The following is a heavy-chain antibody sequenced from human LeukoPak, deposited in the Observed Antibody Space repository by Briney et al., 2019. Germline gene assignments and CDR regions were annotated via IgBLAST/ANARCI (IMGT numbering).Heavy chain of an antibody. CDR2: IWADEKYK. CDR1: GFIFIDYY. Sequence: GGSLRLSCAASGFIFIDYYMDWVRQTPGKGLEWVSVIWADEKYKDYVDSVKGRFTISRDNSGNTLYLQMSSLRAEDTAVYYCARARLASGGWYFAHWGQGTLVTVSS. D-gene: IGHD1-26*01. CDR3: ARARLASGGWYFAH. J-gene: IGHJ4*02. V-gene: IGHV3-33*08.